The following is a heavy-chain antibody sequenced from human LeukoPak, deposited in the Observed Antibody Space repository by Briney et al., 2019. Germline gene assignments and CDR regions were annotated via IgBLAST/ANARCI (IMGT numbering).Heavy chain of an antibody. J-gene: IGHJ4*02. V-gene: IGHV3-48*03. CDR2: ISSSGSSI. CDR3: ARGRPLDY. Sequence: GGSLRLPCAASGFTFSRYEMNWVRQAPGKGLEWISYISSSGSSIYYADSVKGRFTISRDNTKSSLFLQMNSLRAEDTAVYYCARGRPLDYWGQGTLVTVSS. CDR1: GFTFSRYE.